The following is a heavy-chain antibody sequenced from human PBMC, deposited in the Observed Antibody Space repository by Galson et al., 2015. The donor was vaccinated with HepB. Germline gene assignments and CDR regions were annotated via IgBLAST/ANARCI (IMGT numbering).Heavy chain of an antibody. CDR1: GFTFSSSA. CDR3: AKDHWPLLTHDAFDI. V-gene: IGHV3-23*01. CDR2: ISDGVGTT. Sequence: SLRLSCAASGFTFSSSAMNWVRQAPGKGLEWVSAISDGVGTTYYADSVKGRFTISRDNSKNTLYLQMNSLGAEDTAVYYCAKDHWPLLTHDAFDIWGQGTMVTVSS. D-gene: IGHD1-1*01. J-gene: IGHJ3*02.